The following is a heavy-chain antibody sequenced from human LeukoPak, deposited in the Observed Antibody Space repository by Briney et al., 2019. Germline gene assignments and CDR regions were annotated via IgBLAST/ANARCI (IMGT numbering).Heavy chain of an antibody. Sequence: SETLSLTCTVSGASISSYHWSWIRQPPGKGLEWIGYMYYSGSTNYNPSLKSRVTMSLDTSKNQFSLKLRSVTAADTAIYYCARKGGDYWGQGTLVTVSS. J-gene: IGHJ4*02. CDR1: GASISSYH. CDR3: ARKGGDY. CDR2: MYYSGST. V-gene: IGHV4-59*01. D-gene: IGHD2-15*01.